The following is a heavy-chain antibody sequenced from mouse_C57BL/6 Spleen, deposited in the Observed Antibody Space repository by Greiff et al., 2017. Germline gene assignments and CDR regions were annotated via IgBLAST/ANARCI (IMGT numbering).Heavy chain of an antibody. CDR3: ARTGLDYDRAFAY. D-gene: IGHD2-4*01. J-gene: IGHJ3*01. V-gene: IGHV1-55*01. CDR2: IYPGSGST. CDR1: GYTFTSYW. Sequence: QVQLQQPGAELVKPGASVKMSCKASGYTFTSYWITWVKQRPGQGLEWIGDIYPGSGSTNYNEKFKSKATLTVDTSSSTAYMQLSSLTSEDSAVYYCARTGLDYDRAFAYWGQGTLVTVSA.